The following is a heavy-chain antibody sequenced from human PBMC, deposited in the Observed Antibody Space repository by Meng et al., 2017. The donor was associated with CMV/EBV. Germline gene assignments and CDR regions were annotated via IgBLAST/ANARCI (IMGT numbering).Heavy chain of an antibody. V-gene: IGHV3-30*02. Sequence: HVRLVESGGGWVQLVGSLRLSCEASGFTFSSYGMHWVRQAPGKGLEWVAFIRYAGSNKYYADSVKGRFTISRDNSKNTLYLQMNSLRAEDTAVYYCATAMNAFDIWGQGTMVTVSS. CDR3: ATAMNAFDI. D-gene: IGHD2-21*02. J-gene: IGHJ3*02. CDR2: IRYAGSNK. CDR1: GFTFSSYG.